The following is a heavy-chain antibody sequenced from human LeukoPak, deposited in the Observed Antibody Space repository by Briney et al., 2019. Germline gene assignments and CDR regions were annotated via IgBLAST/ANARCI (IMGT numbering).Heavy chain of an antibody. CDR3: ARAKACSSTTCPSDI. V-gene: IGHV3-20*04. CDR2: INWNSGNT. Sequence: GGSLRLSCAASGFTFHDYGMTWVRQVPAKGLEWVSGINWNSGNTGYADSVKGRFTISTDNAKNSLYLLMNDLRAEDTGLYYCARAKACSSTTCPSDIWGLGTMVTVSS. D-gene: IGHD2-2*01. J-gene: IGHJ3*02. CDR1: GFTFHDYG.